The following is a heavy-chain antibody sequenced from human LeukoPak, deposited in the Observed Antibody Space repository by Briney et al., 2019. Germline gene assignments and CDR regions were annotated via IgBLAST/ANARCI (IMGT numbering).Heavy chain of an antibody. Sequence: SETLSLTCTVSGGSISSHYWSWIRQPPGKGLEWIGYIYYSGSTNYNPSLKSRVTISEDTSKEQFSLNLSSVTAADTALYYCAIGLSGRLGGPSFDYWGQGTLVTVSS. CDR3: AIGLSGRLGGPSFDY. CDR2: IYYSGST. J-gene: IGHJ4*02. CDR1: GGSISSHY. D-gene: IGHD2-15*01. V-gene: IGHV4-59*11.